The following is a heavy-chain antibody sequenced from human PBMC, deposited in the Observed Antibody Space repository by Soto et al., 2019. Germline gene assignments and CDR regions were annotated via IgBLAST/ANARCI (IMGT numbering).Heavy chain of an antibody. CDR1: GGSFSGYY. Sequence: QVQLQQWGAGLLKPSETLSLTCAVYGGSFSGYYWSWIRQPPGKGLEWIGEINHSGSTNYNPSLKSRATISVDTSKNQFSLKLSSVTAADTAVYYCARGASGYYDSTGYYSPYYFDYWGQGTLVTVSS. V-gene: IGHV4-34*01. J-gene: IGHJ4*02. CDR3: ARGASGYYDSTGYYSPYYFDY. D-gene: IGHD3-22*01. CDR2: INHSGST.